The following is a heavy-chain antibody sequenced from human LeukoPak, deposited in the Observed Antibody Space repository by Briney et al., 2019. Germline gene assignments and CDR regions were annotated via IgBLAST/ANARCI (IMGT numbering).Heavy chain of an antibody. CDR3: ARDLPLGYDSSGYYHVGFDY. CDR2: IYYGGST. CDR1: GDSISSPRYY. D-gene: IGHD3-22*01. J-gene: IGHJ4*02. V-gene: IGHV4-39*07. Sequence: SETLSLTCTVSGDSISSPRYYWGWIRQPPGKGLEWIGSIYYGGSTYYNPSLKSRLTVSVDTSKNQFSLKLSSVTAADTAVYYCARDLPLGYDSSGYYHVGFDYWGKGSLVTVSS.